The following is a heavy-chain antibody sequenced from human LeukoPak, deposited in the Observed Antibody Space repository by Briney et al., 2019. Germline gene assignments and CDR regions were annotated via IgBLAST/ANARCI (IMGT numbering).Heavy chain of an antibody. J-gene: IGHJ4*02. CDR3: ARQSISGSSLSYFDY. CDR1: GGSISSYY. V-gene: IGHV4-59*01. CDR2: IYDSGST. D-gene: IGHD3-22*01. Sequence: SETLSLTCTVSGGSISSYYWSWIRQPPGKGLEWIGNIYDSGSTNYNPSLKSRLTISVYTSKNQCSLKLSSVTAADTAVYYCARQSISGSSLSYFDYWGQGTLVNVSS.